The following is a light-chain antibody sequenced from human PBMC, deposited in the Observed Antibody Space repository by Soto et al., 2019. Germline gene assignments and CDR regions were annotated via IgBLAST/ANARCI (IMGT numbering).Light chain of an antibody. Sequence: QSVLTQPASVSGSPGQSITISCTGTSSDVGGYNYVSWYQQHPGKAPKLMIYEVSNRPSGVSDRFSGSKSGNTASLTISGLQAVDEADYYCRSYRSSTTLVFGGGTQLTVL. V-gene: IGLV2-14*01. J-gene: IGLJ2*01. CDR1: SSDVGGYNY. CDR3: RSYRSSTTLV. CDR2: EVS.